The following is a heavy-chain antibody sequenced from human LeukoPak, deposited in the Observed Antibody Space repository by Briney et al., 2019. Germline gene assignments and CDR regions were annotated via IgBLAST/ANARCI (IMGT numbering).Heavy chain of an antibody. CDR1: GFTFSSYS. CDR3: ARERARLGYCSSTSCSVFDY. D-gene: IGHD2-2*01. Sequence: GGSLRLSCAASGFTFSSYSMNWVRQAPGKGLEWVSYISSSSSTIYYADSVKGRFTISRDNAKNSLYLQMNSLRAEDTAVYYCARERARLGYCSSTSCSVFDYWGQGTLVTVSS. CDR2: ISSSSSTI. V-gene: IGHV3-48*01. J-gene: IGHJ4*02.